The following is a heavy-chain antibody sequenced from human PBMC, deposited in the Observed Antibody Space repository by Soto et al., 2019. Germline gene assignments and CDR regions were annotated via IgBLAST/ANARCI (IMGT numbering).Heavy chain of an antibody. J-gene: IGHJ4*02. CDR1: GFTFSSYG. V-gene: IGHV3-30*18. D-gene: IGHD3-3*01. CDR3: AKDSRDYDFWSGYTFDY. CDR2: ISYDGSNK. Sequence: GGSLRLSCAASGFTFSSYGMHWVRQAPGKGLEWVAVISYDGSNKYYADSVKGRFTISRDNSKNTLYLQMNSLRAEDTAVYYCAKDSRDYDFWSGYTFDYWGQGTLVTVSS.